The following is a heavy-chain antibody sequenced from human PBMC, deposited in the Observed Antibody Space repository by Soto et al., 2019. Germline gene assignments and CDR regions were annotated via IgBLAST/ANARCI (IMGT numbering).Heavy chain of an antibody. CDR1: GYTFTSYA. CDR2: INAGNGNT. V-gene: IGHV1-3*01. Sequence: QVQLVQSGAEVKKPGASVKVSCKASGYTFTSYAMHWVRQAPGQRLEWMGWINAGNGNTKYSQKFQGRVTITRDTSASTAYMELSSLTSEDTAVYYCARGSQLVQYNWFDPWGQGTLVTVSS. CDR3: ARGSQLVQYNWFDP. J-gene: IGHJ5*02. D-gene: IGHD6-13*01.